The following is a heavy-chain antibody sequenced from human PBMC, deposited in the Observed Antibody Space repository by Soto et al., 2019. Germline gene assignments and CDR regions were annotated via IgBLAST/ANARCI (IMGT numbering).Heavy chain of an antibody. CDR1: GFSLSTSGMC. CDR3: ARIRMGSGSGDDDYYYYYMDV. J-gene: IGHJ6*03. Sequence: SGPTLVNPTQTLTLTCTFSGFSLSTSGMCVSWIRQPPGKALEWLARIDWDDDKYYSTSLKTRLIISKDTSKNQVVLTMTNMDPVDTATYYCARIRMGSGSGDDDYYYYYMDVWGKGTTVTVSS. CDR2: IDWDDDK. D-gene: IGHD3-10*01. V-gene: IGHV2-70*11.